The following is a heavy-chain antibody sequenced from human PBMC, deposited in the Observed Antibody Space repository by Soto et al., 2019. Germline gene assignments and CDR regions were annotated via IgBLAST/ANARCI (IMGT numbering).Heavy chain of an antibody. CDR3: AHTLEQWLVDY. D-gene: IGHD6-19*01. Sequence: QITVKESGPTLVKPTQTLTLTCTFSGFSLSTSGVGVGWIRQPPGKALEWLALIYWDDDKRYSPSLKSRRTITKDTSKNQVVLTRTNMDPVDTATYYCAHTLEQWLVDYWGQGTLVTVSS. J-gene: IGHJ4*02. CDR2: IYWDDDK. CDR1: GFSLSTSGVG. V-gene: IGHV2-5*02.